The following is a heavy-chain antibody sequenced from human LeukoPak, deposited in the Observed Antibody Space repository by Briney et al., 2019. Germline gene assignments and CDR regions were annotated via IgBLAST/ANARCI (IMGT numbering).Heavy chain of an antibody. CDR2: IFYSGST. CDR1: GGSIGTSSYY. D-gene: IGHD5-18*01. J-gene: IGHJ3*02. V-gene: IGHV4-39*07. Sequence: SETLSLPCTVSGGSIGTSSYYWGWVRQPPGKGLEWIGNIFYSGSTYYSPSLKSRVTISLDTSRNQFSLKLNSVTAADTAVYYCAREGRGYSYGPIWGQGTMVTVSS. CDR3: AREGRGYSYGPI.